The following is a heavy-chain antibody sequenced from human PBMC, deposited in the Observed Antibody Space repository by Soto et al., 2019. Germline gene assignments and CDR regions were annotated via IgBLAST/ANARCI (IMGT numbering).Heavy chain of an antibody. Sequence: QVQLVQSGAEVKKPGASVKVSCKASGYTFTSYGISWVRQAPGQGLEWMGWISAYNGNTNYAQKLQGRVTMTTDTSTSTAYMELRSLRSDDTAVYYCARENVGYCSGGSCSSSYYSYYMDVWVKGTTVTVSS. D-gene: IGHD2-15*01. CDR1: GYTFTSYG. CDR3: ARENVGYCSGGSCSSSYYSYYMDV. J-gene: IGHJ6*03. CDR2: ISAYNGNT. V-gene: IGHV1-18*01.